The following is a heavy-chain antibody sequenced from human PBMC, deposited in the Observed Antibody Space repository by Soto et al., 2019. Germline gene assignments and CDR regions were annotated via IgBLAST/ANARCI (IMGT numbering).Heavy chain of an antibody. CDR3: AREGYPFDY. Sequence: GSLRLSCAASGFTFISYAMSWVLQAPGKGLEWVSAISGSGGSTYYADSVKGRFTISRDNAKNSLYLQMNSLRDEDTAVYYCAREGYPFDYWGQGTLVTVSS. J-gene: IGHJ4*02. CDR2: ISGSGGST. D-gene: IGHD5-12*01. CDR1: GFTFISYA. V-gene: IGHV3-23*01.